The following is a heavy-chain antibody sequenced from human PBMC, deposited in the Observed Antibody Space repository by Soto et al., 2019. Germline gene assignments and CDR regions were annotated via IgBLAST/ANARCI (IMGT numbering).Heavy chain of an antibody. D-gene: IGHD5-18*01. CDR2: ISYDGSNK. J-gene: IGHJ4*02. Sequence: QVQLVESGGGVVQPGRSLRLSCAASGFTFSSCGMHWVRQAPGKGLEWVAVISYDGSNKYYADSVKGRFTISRDNSKNTLYLQMNSLRAEDTAVYYCAKGSTAMNYFDYWGQGTLVTVSS. CDR3: AKGSTAMNYFDY. CDR1: GFTFSSCG. V-gene: IGHV3-30*18.